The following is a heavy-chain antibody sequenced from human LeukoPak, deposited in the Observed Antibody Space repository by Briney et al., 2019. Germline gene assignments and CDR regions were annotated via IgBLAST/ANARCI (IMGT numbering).Heavy chain of an antibody. CDR3: ARDLAVASRDGYNGDY. D-gene: IGHD5-24*01. CDR2: INTNTGNP. V-gene: IGHV7-4-1*02. CDR1: GYTFTSYA. Sequence: ASVKVSCKASGYTFTSYAMNWVRQAPGQGLEWMGWINTNTGNPTYAQGFTGRFVFSLDTSVSTAYLQISSLKAEDTAVYYCARDLAVASRDGYNGDYWGQGTLVTVSS. J-gene: IGHJ4*02.